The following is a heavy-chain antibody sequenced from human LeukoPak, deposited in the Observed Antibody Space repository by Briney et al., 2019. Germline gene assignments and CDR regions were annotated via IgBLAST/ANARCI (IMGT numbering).Heavy chain of an antibody. D-gene: IGHD3-10*01. CDR3: ARDATDKDGSGMTFDY. J-gene: IGHJ4*02. CDR1: GDSVSSNSAA. Sequence: SQTLSLTCAISGDSVSSNSAAWNWIRQSPSRGLEWLGRTYYRSKWYNDYAVSVKSRITINPDTSKNQFSLQLNSVTPEDTAVYYCARDATDKDGSGMTFDYWGQGTLVTVSS. V-gene: IGHV6-1*01. CDR2: TYYRSKWYN.